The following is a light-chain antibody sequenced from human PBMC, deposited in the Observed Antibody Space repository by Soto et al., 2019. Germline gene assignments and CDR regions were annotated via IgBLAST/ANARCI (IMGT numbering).Light chain of an antibody. V-gene: IGLV2-11*01. CDR2: DVT. Sequence: QSALTQPRSVSGSPGQSVAISCTGTSSDVGGYNYVSWYQQHPGKAPKLIIYDVTKRPSGVPDRFSGSSSGNTASLTISGLQAEDVADYFCCSYAGSYSYVFGTGTKGTVL. J-gene: IGLJ1*01. CDR3: CSYAGSYSYV. CDR1: SSDVGGYNY.